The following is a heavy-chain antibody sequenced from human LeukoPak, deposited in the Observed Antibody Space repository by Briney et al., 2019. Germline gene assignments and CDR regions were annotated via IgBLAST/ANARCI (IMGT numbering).Heavy chain of an antibody. D-gene: IGHD6-13*01. CDR2: IYYSGST. J-gene: IGHJ5*02. Sequence: SETLSLTCTVYGASFSGYYWTWVRQPPGKGLEWIGSIYYSGSTYYNPSLKSRVTISVDTSKNQFSLKLSSVTAADTAVYYCARQGLDSSSWYEGAYNWFDPWGQGTLVTVSS. CDR3: ARQGLDSSSWYEGAYNWFDP. CDR1: GASFSGYY. V-gene: IGHV4-39*01.